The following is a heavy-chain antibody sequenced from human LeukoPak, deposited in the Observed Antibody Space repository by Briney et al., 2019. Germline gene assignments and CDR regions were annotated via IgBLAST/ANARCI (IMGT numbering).Heavy chain of an antibody. CDR3: ASGLFDY. CDR2: IYSGGST. Sequence: GGSLRLSCAASEFSVGSNYMTWVRQAPGKGLEWVSLIYSGGSTYYADSVKGRFTISRDNAKNSLYLQMNSLRAEDTAVYYCASGLFDYWGQGTLVTVSS. J-gene: IGHJ4*02. V-gene: IGHV3-66*01. CDR1: EFSVGSNY.